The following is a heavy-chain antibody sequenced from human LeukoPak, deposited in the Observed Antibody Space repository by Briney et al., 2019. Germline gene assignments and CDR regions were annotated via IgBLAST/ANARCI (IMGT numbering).Heavy chain of an antibody. CDR3: ARGAAAGYHDAFGI. J-gene: IGHJ3*02. Sequence: ASVKVSCKASVYTFTGYYMHLVRQAPGQGLEWMGWINPNTGGTNYAQNFQGRVTMTRDTSISTAYMELSRLRSDDTAVYYCARGAAAGYHDAFGIWGQGTMVTVSS. V-gene: IGHV1-2*02. CDR2: INPNTGGT. D-gene: IGHD6-13*01. CDR1: VYTFTGYY.